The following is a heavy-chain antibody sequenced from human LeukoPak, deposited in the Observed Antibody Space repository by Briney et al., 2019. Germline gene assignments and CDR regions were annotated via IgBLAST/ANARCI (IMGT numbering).Heavy chain of an antibody. CDR1: GGFFSGYF. J-gene: IGHJ5*02. V-gene: IGHV4-34*01. CDR3: ARGGYYGSGFDP. D-gene: IGHD3-10*01. CDR2: INHSGST. Sequence: PSEALSLTCAVYGGFFSGYFWSWIRQPPGKGLEGVGEINHSGSTNYNPSLKSRVTISVDTSKNQFSLKLSSVTAADTAVYYCARGGYYGSGFDPWGQGTLVTVSS.